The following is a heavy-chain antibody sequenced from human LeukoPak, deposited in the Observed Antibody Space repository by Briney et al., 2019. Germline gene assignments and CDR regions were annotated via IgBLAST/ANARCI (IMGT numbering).Heavy chain of an antibody. CDR1: GYTFTSYA. CDR3: ARVVGCGGDCYSGISDY. CDR2: INTNTGNP. J-gene: IGHJ4*02. D-gene: IGHD2-21*02. Sequence: EASVTVSCKASGYTFTSYAMNWVRQAPGQGLEWMGWINTNTGNPTYAQGFTGRFVFSLDTSVSTAYLQISSLKAEDTAVYYCARVVGCGGDCYSGISDYWGQGTLVTVSS. V-gene: IGHV7-4-1*02.